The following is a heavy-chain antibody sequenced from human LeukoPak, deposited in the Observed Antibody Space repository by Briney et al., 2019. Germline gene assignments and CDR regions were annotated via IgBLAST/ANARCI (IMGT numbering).Heavy chain of an antibody. D-gene: IGHD3-22*01. CDR2: INSDGSST. Sequence: GSLRLSCAASGFTFSSYWMHWVRQAPGKGLVWVSRINSDGSSTSYAYSVKGRFTISRDNAKNTLYLQMNSLRAEDTAVYYCARGGYYYDSSGYYSWIDYWGQGTLVTVSS. CDR1: GFTFSSYW. CDR3: ARGGYYYDSSGYYSWIDY. V-gene: IGHV3-74*01. J-gene: IGHJ4*02.